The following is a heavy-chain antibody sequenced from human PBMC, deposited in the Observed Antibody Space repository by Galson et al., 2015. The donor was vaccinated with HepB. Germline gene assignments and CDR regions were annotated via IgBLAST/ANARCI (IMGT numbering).Heavy chain of an antibody. V-gene: IGHV6-1*01. CDR1: GDSVSTNSGA. CDR2: TYYRSKWYN. Sequence: CAISGDSVSTNSGAWNWIRQSPSRGLEWLGRTYYRSKWYNGYAVSVKSRITINPDTSKNQFSLQLNSVTPEDTAVYYCARSQLGIDYWGQGTLVTVSS. D-gene: IGHD7-27*01. J-gene: IGHJ4*02. CDR3: ARSQLGIDY.